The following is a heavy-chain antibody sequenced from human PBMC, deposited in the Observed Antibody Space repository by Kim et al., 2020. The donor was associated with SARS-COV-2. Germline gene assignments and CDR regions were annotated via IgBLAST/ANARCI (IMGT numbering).Heavy chain of an antibody. D-gene: IGHD3-22*01. CDR3: AKSYRYDSSGYYSYNWFDP. CDR1: GFTFDDYA. J-gene: IGHJ5*02. Sequence: GGSLRLSCAASGFTFDDYAMHWVRQAPGKGLEWVSLISGDGGSTYYADSVKGRFTISRDNSKNSLYLQMNSLRTEDTALYYCAKSYRYDSSGYYSYNWFDPWGQGTLVTVSS. V-gene: IGHV3-43*02. CDR2: ISGDGGST.